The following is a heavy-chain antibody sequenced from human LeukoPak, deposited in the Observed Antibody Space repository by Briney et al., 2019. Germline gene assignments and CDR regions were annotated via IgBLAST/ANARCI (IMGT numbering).Heavy chain of an antibody. D-gene: IGHD2-15*01. Sequence: SETLSLTCAVYGRSFSGYYWSWIRQPPGKGLEWIGEINHSGSTNYNPSLKSRVTISVDTSKNQFSLKLSSVTAADTAVYYCARGQLDCSGGSCYSDWFDPWGQGTLVTVSS. CDR2: INHSGST. CDR1: GRSFSGYY. CDR3: ARGQLDCSGGSCYSDWFDP. V-gene: IGHV4-34*01. J-gene: IGHJ5*02.